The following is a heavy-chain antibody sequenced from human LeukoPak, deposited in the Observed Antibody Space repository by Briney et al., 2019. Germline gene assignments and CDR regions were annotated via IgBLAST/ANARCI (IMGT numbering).Heavy chain of an antibody. Sequence: SETLSLSCTVSGGSISTYYWSWIRQPPGKGLEWIGYIYYSGSTNYNPSLKSRVTISVDTSKNQFSLKLSSVTAADTAVYYCARDRVGQQLVGRKSYYYYMDVWGKGTTVTISS. CDR2: IYYSGST. D-gene: IGHD6-13*01. CDR3: ARDRVGQQLVGRKSYYYYMDV. CDR1: GGSISTYY. J-gene: IGHJ6*03. V-gene: IGHV4-59*01.